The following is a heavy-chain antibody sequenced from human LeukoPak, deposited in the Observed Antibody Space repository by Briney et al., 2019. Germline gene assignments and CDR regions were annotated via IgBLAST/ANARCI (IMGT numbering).Heavy chain of an antibody. V-gene: IGHV1-18*04. Sequence: SVKVSCKASGYSFTSYGISWVRQAPGQGLEWMGWISDYNGNTNYAQKFQGRVTMTTDTSTTTAYMELRSLRSEDTAVYYCARDPYYGSGRYRYGMDVWGKGTTVTISS. D-gene: IGHD3-10*01. J-gene: IGHJ6*04. CDR1: GYSFTSYG. CDR2: ISDYNGNT. CDR3: ARDPYYGSGRYRYGMDV.